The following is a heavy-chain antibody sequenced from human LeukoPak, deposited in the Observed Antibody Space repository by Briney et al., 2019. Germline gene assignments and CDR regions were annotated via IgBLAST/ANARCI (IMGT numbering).Heavy chain of an antibody. Sequence: PSETLSLTCTVSGGSISSGGYYWSWIRQHPGKGQEWIVYIYYSGSTYYNPSLKSRVTISGDTSKNQFSLKLSSVTAADTAVYYLARAPRSPTRHLDYWGQGTLVTVSS. CDR2: IYYSGST. CDR1: GGSISSGGYY. J-gene: IGHJ4*02. V-gene: IGHV4-31*03. CDR3: ARAPRSPTRHLDY.